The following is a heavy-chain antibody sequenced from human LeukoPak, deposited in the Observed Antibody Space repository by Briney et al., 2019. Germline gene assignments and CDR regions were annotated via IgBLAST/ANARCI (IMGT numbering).Heavy chain of an antibody. J-gene: IGHJ6*02. CDR2: IKQDGSEK. V-gene: IGHV3-7*01. CDR3: ARDSGPYNSYYYYGMDV. Sequence: GGSLRLSCAASGFTFSSYWMSWVRQAPGKGLEWVANIKQDGSEKYYVDSVKGRFAISRGNSKNTLYLQMNSPRAEDTAVYYCARDSGPYNSYYYYGMDVWGQGTTVTVSS. CDR1: GFTFSSYW. D-gene: IGHD3-10*01.